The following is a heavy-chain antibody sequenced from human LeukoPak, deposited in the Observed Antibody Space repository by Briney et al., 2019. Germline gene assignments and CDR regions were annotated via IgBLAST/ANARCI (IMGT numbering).Heavy chain of an antibody. CDR3: ARGAAAGYYYYYYHMDV. CDR2: INHSGST. J-gene: IGHJ6*03. D-gene: IGHD6-13*01. V-gene: IGHV4-34*01. Sequence: SETLSLTCAVYGGSFSGYYWSWIRQPPGKGLEWIGEINHSGSTNYNPSLKSRVTISVDTSQNHFSLNLTSVTAADTAVYYCARGAAAGYYYYYYHMDVWGKGTTVTISS. CDR1: GGSFSGYY.